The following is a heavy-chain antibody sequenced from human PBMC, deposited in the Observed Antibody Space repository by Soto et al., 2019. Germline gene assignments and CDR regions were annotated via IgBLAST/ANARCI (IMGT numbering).Heavy chain of an antibody. Sequence: PGASLKISCKGSGYSFTSYWISWVRQMPGKGLEWMGRIDPSDSYTNYSPSFQGHVTISADKSISTAYLQWSSLKASDTAMYYCARPSSSLTTVHYYGMDVRGQGTTVTLSS. CDR1: GYSFTSYW. CDR2: IDPSDSYT. CDR3: ARPSSSLTTVHYYGMDV. J-gene: IGHJ6*02. V-gene: IGHV5-10-1*01. D-gene: IGHD6-6*01.